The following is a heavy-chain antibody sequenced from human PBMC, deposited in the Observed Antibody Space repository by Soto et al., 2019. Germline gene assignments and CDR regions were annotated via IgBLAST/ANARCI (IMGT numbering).Heavy chain of an antibody. J-gene: IGHJ6*02. CDR1: GFVFADYG. V-gene: IGHV3-30*18. D-gene: IGHD3-10*01. CDR3: AKDNLYPAVSSFYYGLDV. CDR2: ISFDGTNK. Sequence: SLRLSCAASGFVFADYGVHWVRQAPGKGLEWVAVISFDGTNKFYADSVKGRFTISRDNSNNTLYLQMSSLRTEDTAVYYCAKDNLYPAVSSFYYGLDVWGQGTTVTASS.